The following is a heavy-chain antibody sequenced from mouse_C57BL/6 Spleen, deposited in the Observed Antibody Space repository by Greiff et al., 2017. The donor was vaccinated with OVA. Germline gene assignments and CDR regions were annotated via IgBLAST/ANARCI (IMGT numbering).Heavy chain of an antibody. CDR2: ISDGGSYT. V-gene: IGHV5-4*01. J-gene: IGHJ2*01. Sequence: EVNLVESGGGLVKPGGSLKLSCAASGFTFSSYAMSWVRQTPEKRLEWVATISDGGSYTYYPDNVKGRFTISRDNAKNNLYLQMSHLKSEDTAMYYCAREEYYSYWGQGTTLTVSS. D-gene: IGHD1-1*01. CDR3: AREEYYSY. CDR1: GFTFSSYA.